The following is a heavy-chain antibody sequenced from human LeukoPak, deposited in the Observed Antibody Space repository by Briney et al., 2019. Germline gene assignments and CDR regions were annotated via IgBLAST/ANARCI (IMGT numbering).Heavy chain of an antibody. Sequence: PGGSLRLSCAASGFTFSSYGMHWVRQAPGKGLEWVAFIRYDGSNKYYADSVKGRFTISRDNSKNTLYLQMNSLRAEDTAVYYCARLRVDGSGSYYLSPYPPYYFDYWGQGTLVTVSS. CDR1: GFTFSSYG. J-gene: IGHJ4*02. CDR2: IRYDGSNK. V-gene: IGHV3-30*02. CDR3: ARLRVDGSGSYYLSPYPPYYFDY. D-gene: IGHD3-10*01.